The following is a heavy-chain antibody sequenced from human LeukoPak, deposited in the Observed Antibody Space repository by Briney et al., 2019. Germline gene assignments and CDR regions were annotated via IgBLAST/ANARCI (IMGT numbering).Heavy chain of an antibody. CDR1: GGSISSSNHY. CDR2: IYYSGST. CDR3: ARAVEPGGWPYYYYMDV. Sequence: SETLSLTCTVAGGSISSSNHYWSWIRQPPGKGLEWIGYIYYSGSTNYNPSLKSRVTISLDTSKNQFSLKLNSVTPEDTAVYYCARAVEPGGWPYYYYMDVWGKGTTVTISS. V-gene: IGHV4-61*05. J-gene: IGHJ6*03. D-gene: IGHD6-19*01.